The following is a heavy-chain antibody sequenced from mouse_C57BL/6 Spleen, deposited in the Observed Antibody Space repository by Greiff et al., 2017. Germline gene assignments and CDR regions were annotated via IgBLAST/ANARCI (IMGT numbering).Heavy chain of an antibody. CDR1: GYTFTDYN. V-gene: IGHV1-22*01. CDR3: AQLGREGWFAY. J-gene: IGHJ3*01. CDR2: INPNNGGT. D-gene: IGHD4-1*02. Sequence: EVQLQQSGPELVKPGASVKMSCKASGYTFTDYNMHWVKQSHGKSLEWIGYINPNNGGTSYNQKFKGKATLTVNKSSSTAYMELRSLTSEDSAVYYCAQLGREGWFAYWGQGTLVTVSA.